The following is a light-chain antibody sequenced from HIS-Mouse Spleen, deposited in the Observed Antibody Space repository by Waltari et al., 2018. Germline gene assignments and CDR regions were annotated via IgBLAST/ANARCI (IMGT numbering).Light chain of an antibody. Sequence: SYELTQPPSVSVSPGQTARITCSGAALPKQYADWYQQKPGQAPVLVIYKDSERPSGIPERFSGSSSGTTVTLTISGVQAEDEADYYCQSADSSTYHVVFGGGTKLTVL. CDR3: QSADSSTYHVV. CDR1: ALPKQY. V-gene: IGLV3-25*03. J-gene: IGLJ2*01. CDR2: KDS.